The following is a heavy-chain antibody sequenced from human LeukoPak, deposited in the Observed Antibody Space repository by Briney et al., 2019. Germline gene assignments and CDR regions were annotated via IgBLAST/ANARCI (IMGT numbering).Heavy chain of an antibody. V-gene: IGHV4-34*01. Sequence: SETLSLTCAVYGGSFSGYYWSWIRQPPGKGLEWIGEINHSGSTNYNPSLKSRVTISVDTSKNQFSLKLSSVTAADTAVYYCARAHMYYDYIWGSYRRYYFDYWGQGTMVTVSS. D-gene: IGHD3-16*02. CDR1: GGSFSGYY. CDR2: INHSGST. CDR3: ARAHMYYDYIWGSYRRYYFDY. J-gene: IGHJ4*02.